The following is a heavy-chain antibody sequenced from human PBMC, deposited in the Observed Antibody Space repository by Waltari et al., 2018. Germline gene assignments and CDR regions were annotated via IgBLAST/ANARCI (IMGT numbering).Heavy chain of an antibody. Sequence: VQLVESGGGLIQPGGSLRLSCVASGVTVSNNYMTWLRQAPGKGLELVSLIYSGGTTYYADSVRGRFTISRDGSKNIVYLQMNSLRAEDTAVYFCARNQVETALGYWGQGTLVTVSS. CDR2: IYSGGTT. CDR3: ARNQVETALGY. CDR1: GVTVSNNY. D-gene: IGHD2-21*02. J-gene: IGHJ4*02. V-gene: IGHV3-53*01.